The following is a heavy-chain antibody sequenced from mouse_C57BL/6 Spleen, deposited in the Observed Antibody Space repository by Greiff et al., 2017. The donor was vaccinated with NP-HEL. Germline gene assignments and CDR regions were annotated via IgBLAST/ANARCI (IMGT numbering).Heavy chain of an antibody. D-gene: IGHD2-4*01. CDR1: GYTFTSYW. V-gene: IGHV1-69*01. CDR3: ARRWDYDGVFFDY. J-gene: IGHJ2*01. CDR2: IDPSDSDT. Sequence: VQLQQPGAELVMPGASVKLSCKASGYTFTSYWMHWVKQRPGQGLEWIGEIDPSDSDTNYNQKFKGKSTLTVDKSSSTAYMQLSSLTSEDSAVYYCARRWDYDGVFFDYWGQGTTLTVSS.